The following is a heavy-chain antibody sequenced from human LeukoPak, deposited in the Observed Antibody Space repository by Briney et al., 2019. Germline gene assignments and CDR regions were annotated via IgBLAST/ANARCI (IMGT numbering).Heavy chain of an antibody. V-gene: IGHV4-34*01. Sequence: SETLSLTCAVYGVSFSYYYWSWIRQPPGKGLEWIGEINHSGITNYNPSLKSRVTIPADTSKNQFSLKLTSVTAADTAVYYCTNPARDFADSGAITWWGQGTLVTVSS. D-gene: IGHD4-17*01. CDR3: TNPARDFADSGAITW. J-gene: IGHJ4*02. CDR2: INHSGIT. CDR1: GVSFSYYY.